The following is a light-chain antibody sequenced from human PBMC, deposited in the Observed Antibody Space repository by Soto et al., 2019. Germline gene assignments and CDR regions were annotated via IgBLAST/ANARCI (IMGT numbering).Light chain of an antibody. CDR2: DAS. CDR3: QQRSNWPPYT. V-gene: IGKV3-11*01. J-gene: IGKJ2*01. Sequence: EIVLTQSPATLSLSPGERATLSCRASQSVSSYLAWYQQKPGQAPRLLIDDASNRAAGIPARFSGSGSGTDFTLTISSLVPEDFVVYYCQQRSNWPPYTFGQGTKLEIK. CDR1: QSVSSY.